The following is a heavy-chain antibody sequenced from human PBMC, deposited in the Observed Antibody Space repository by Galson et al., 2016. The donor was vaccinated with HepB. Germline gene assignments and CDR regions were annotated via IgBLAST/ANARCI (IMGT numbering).Heavy chain of an antibody. CDR3: TTVRSRGFLN. CDR1: GFTYSDYY. V-gene: IGHV3-11*01. Sequence: LRLSCAASGFTYSDYYMSWIRQAPGKGLEWVSYISNRGSTMSYADSVRGRFTISRDNAENSLYLQMNSLRAEDTAVYYCTTVRSRGFLNWGQGALVTVSS. J-gene: IGHJ4*02. D-gene: IGHD2-2*01. CDR2: ISNRGSTM.